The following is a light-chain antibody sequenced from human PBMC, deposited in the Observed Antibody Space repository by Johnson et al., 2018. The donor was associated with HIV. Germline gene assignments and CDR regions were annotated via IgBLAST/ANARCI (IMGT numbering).Light chain of an antibody. CDR2: DNN. J-gene: IGLJ1*01. CDR3: GTWDSRLSAAYV. Sequence: QSVLTQPPSVSAAPGQKVTISCSGSSSNIGNNYISWYQQLPGTAPKLLIYDNNKRPSGIPDRFSGSKSGTSATLAITGLPTGDEAEYYCGTWDSRLSAAYVFGTGTKVTVL. V-gene: IGLV1-51*01. CDR1: SSNIGNNY.